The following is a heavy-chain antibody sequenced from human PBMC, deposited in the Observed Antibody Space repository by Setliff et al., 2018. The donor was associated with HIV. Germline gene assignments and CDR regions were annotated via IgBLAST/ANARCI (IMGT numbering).Heavy chain of an antibody. CDR3: ARAQGYCGGECYYHFDY. CDR1: GDTFTGYT. J-gene: IGHJ4*02. V-gene: IGHV1-69*13. Sequence: SVKVSCKSSGDTFTGYTITWVRQAPGQGLEWMGGIIPSLGTANYAQRFQGRVTFTADASTSTAYMELNSLRSEDTAVYYCARAQGYCGGECYYHFDYWGQGTLVTVSS. D-gene: IGHD2-21*01. CDR2: IIPSLGTA.